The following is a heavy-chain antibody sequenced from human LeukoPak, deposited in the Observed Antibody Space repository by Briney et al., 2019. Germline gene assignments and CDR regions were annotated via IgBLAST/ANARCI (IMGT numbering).Heavy chain of an antibody. CDR3: ARAAPRIQLWLSHYYYYMDV. V-gene: IGHV1-2*02. D-gene: IGHD5-18*01. J-gene: IGHJ6*03. Sequence: ASVKVSCKASGYTFTGYYMHWVRQAPGQGLEWMGWINPNSGGTNYAQKFQGRVTMTRDTSISTAYMELSRLRSDDTAVYYCARAAPRIQLWLSHYYYYMDVWGKGTTVTVSS. CDR1: GYTFTGYY. CDR2: INPNSGGT.